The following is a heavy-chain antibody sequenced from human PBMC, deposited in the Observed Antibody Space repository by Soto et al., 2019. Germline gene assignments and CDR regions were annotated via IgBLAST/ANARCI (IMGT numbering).Heavy chain of an antibody. CDR2: FVGSTGST. CDR1: GFTFSSYT. D-gene: IGHD1-1*01. Sequence: EVQLLESGGDLVQPGGSLRLSCAASGFTFSSYTMNWVRQAPGKGLEWVSTFVGSTGSTFYADSVKGRFTISRDDXKXPLYLQMNSLRAEDTSVYYCAKRHTTVATPANYFDYWGQGTLVTVSS. J-gene: IGHJ4*02. V-gene: IGHV3-23*01. CDR3: AKRHTTVATPANYFDY.